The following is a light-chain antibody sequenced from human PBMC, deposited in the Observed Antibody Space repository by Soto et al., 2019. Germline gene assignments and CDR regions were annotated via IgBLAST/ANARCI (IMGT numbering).Light chain of an antibody. V-gene: IGKV3-20*01. Sequence: LTQSPDTLSLSPGGRDTLSWRASQSVTSDYLAWYQQKAGQAPRLLIYGASSRATGIPDRFSGSGSGTDFTLTLRRLEPEDFAVYYCKQYGSSINCGQGKRRGIK. CDR3: KQYGSSIN. CDR1: QSVTSDY. CDR2: GAS. J-gene: IGKJ5*01.